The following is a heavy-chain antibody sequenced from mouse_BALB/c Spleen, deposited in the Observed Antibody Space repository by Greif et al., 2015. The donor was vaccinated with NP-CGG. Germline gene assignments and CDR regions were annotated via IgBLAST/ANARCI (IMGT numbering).Heavy chain of an antibody. CDR1: GFTFTDYY. D-gene: IGHD2-2*01. Sequence: EVQRVESGGGLVQPGGSLRLSCATSGFTFTDYYMSWVRQPPGKALEWLGFIRNKANGYTTEYSASVKGRFTISRDNSQSILYLQMNTPRADDSAPYYCARSSYGSSGLFAYWCQGTLVTVSA. CDR2: IRNKANGYTT. CDR3: ARSSYGSSGLFAY. J-gene: IGHJ3*01. V-gene: IGHV7-3*02.